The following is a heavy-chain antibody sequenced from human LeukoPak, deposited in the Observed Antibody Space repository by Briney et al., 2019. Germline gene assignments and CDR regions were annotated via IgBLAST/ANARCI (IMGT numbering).Heavy chain of an antibody. CDR3: ASWSRGNFDY. D-gene: IGHD3-3*01. CDR1: GGSISSSSYY. CDR2: IYTSGST. V-gene: IGHV4-61*02. Sequence: SETLSLTCTVSGGSISSSSYYWSWIRQPAGKGLEWIGRIYTSGSTNYNPSLKSRVTMSVDTSKNQFSLKLSSATAADTAVYYCASWSRGNFDYWGQGTLVTVSS. J-gene: IGHJ4*02.